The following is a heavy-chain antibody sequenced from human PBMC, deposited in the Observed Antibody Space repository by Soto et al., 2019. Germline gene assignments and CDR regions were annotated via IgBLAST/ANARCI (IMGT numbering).Heavy chain of an antibody. CDR1: GFTFSTYS. V-gene: IGHV3-23*01. J-gene: IGHJ4*02. D-gene: IGHD3-10*01. Sequence: GGSLRLSCAASGFTFSTYSTSWVRQAPGKGLEWVSGMSGSGGSTYYADSVKGRFTISRDNSKNTLYLQMNSLRAEDTAVYYCMNLYSYGSGSYYKWGQGTLVTVSS. CDR3: MNLYSYGSGSYYK. CDR2: MSGSGGST.